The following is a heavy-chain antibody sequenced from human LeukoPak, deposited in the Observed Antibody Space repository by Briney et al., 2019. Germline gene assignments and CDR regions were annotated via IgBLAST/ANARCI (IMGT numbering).Heavy chain of an antibody. V-gene: IGHV3-23*01. CDR3: AKRGGYCTGGSCYSYYFDY. D-gene: IGHD2-15*01. CDR2: ISGIVGST. CDR1: GFTFSSYA. J-gene: IGHJ4*02. Sequence: GGSLRLSWAASGFTFSSYAMSWVRQAPGKGLEWVAIISGIVGSTYYADSVKGRFTISRDNSKNTLYLQMNSLRAEDTAVYYCAKRGGYCTGGSCYSYYFDYWGQGTLVTVSS.